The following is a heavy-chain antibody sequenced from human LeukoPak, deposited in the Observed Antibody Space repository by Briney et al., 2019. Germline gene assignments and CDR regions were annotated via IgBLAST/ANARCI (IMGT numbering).Heavy chain of an antibody. Sequence: PSETLSLTCTVSGGSISSGDYYWSWIRQPPGKGLEWIGYIYYSGSTYYNPSLKSRVTISVDTSKNQFSLKLSSVTAADTAVYYCARDPRGRSSGSRHRQVDYWGQGTLVTVSS. D-gene: IGHD2-15*01. CDR3: ARDPRGRSSGSRHRQVDY. V-gene: IGHV4-30-4*01. CDR2: IYYSGST. CDR1: GGSISSGDYY. J-gene: IGHJ4*02.